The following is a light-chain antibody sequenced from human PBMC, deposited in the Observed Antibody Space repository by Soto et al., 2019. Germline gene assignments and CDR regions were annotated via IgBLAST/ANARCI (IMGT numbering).Light chain of an antibody. CDR2: GAS. V-gene: IGKV1-39*01. Sequence: DIQRTQSPSSLSASVGDRVTITCRASQSISTYLHWYQQKLGKAPKLLIYGASNLQSGVPSRFSGSGSGTDFTLTISSLQPEDFATYYCQQSYNTPITFGHGTRLEIK. J-gene: IGKJ5*01. CDR3: QQSYNTPIT. CDR1: QSISTY.